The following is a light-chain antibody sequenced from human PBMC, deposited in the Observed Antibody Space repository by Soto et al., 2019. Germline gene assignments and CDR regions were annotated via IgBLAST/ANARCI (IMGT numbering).Light chain of an antibody. CDR3: QQRSNWPIT. J-gene: IGKJ5*01. CDR2: DAS. V-gene: IGKV3-11*01. Sequence: EIGLTQSPATLSLSPGERATLSCRASQSVSSYLAWYQQKPGQAPRLLIYDASNRATGIPARFSGSGSGTDFTLTISSLEPEDFAVYYCQQRSNWPITFGLGTRLEIK. CDR1: QSVSSY.